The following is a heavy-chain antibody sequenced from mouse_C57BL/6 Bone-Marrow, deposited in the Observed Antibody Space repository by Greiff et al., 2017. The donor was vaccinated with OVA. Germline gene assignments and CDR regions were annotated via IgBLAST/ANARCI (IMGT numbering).Heavy chain of an antibody. CDR3: ARYFNWDFYAMDY. D-gene: IGHD4-1*01. V-gene: IGHV1-81*01. J-gene: IGHJ4*01. CDR1: GYTFTSYG. CDR2: IYPRSGNT. Sequence: VQLQQSGAELARPGASVKLSCKASGYTFTSYGISWVKQRTGQGLEWIGEIYPRSGNTYYNEKFKGKATLTADKSSSTAYMELRSLTSEDSAVYFCARYFNWDFYAMDYWGQGTSVTVSS.